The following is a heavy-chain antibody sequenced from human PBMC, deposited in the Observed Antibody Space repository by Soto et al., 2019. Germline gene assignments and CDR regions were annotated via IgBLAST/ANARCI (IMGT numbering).Heavy chain of an antibody. Sequence: QVQLVQSGAEVKKPGSSVKVSCKASGGTFSSYAISWVRQAPGQGLEWMGGIIPIFGTANYAQKFQGRVTITTDESTSTAYMELSSLISEDTAVYYCARDLGQQLTPSYYYYGMDVWGQGTTVTVSS. CDR1: GGTFSSYA. V-gene: IGHV1-69*01. CDR2: IIPIFGTA. D-gene: IGHD6-13*01. CDR3: ARDLGQQLTPSYYYYGMDV. J-gene: IGHJ6*02.